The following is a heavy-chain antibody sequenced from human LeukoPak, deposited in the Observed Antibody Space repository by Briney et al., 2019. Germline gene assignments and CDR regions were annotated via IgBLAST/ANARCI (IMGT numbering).Heavy chain of an antibody. Sequence: SETLSLTCAVYGGSFSGYYWSWIRQPPGKGLEWIGEINHSGSTNYNPSLKSRVTISVDTSKNQFSLKLSSVTAADTAVYYCARGRATASSWYYYYYYMDVCGKGTTVTVSS. CDR2: INHSGST. CDR3: ARGRATASSWYYYYYYMDV. J-gene: IGHJ6*03. V-gene: IGHV4-34*01. D-gene: IGHD6-13*01. CDR1: GGSFSGYY.